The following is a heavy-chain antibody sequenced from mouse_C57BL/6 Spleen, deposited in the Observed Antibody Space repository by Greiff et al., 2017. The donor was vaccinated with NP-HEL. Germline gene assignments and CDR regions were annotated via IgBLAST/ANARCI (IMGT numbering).Heavy chain of an antibody. Sequence: QVHVKQPGTELVKPGASVKLSCKASGYTFTSYWMHWVKQRPGQGLEWIGNINPSNGGTNYNEKFKSKATLTVDKSSSTAYMQLSSLTSEDSAVYYCARRAQLYAMDYWGQGTSVTVSS. CDR2: INPSNGGT. J-gene: IGHJ4*01. D-gene: IGHD3-1*01. CDR1: GYTFTSYW. V-gene: IGHV1-53*01. CDR3: ARRAQLYAMDY.